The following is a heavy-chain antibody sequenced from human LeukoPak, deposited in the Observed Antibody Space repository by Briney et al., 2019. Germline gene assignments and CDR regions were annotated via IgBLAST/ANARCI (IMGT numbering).Heavy chain of an antibody. D-gene: IGHD4-17*01. Sequence: GGSLRLSCAASGFTFSSYGMHWVRQAPGKGLEWVAVIWYDGSNKYYADSVKGRFTISRDNSKNTLYLQMNSLRGEDTAVYYCAKVLQTYGDFDYWGQGTLVTVSS. CDR1: GFTFSSYG. CDR3: AKVLQTYGDFDY. V-gene: IGHV3-33*06. CDR2: IWYDGSNK. J-gene: IGHJ4*02.